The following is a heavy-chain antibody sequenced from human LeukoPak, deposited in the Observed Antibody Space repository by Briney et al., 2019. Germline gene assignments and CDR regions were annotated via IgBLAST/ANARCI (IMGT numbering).Heavy chain of an antibody. V-gene: IGHV1-69*05. CDR2: IIPIFGTA. CDR1: GGTFSSYA. D-gene: IGHD3-22*01. Sequence: SVKVSCKASGGTFSSYAISWVRQAPGQGLEWMGRIIPIFGTANYAQKFQGRVTITTDEPTSTAYMELSSLRSEDTAVYYCARGVTMIVVDAFDIWGQGTMVTVSS. J-gene: IGHJ3*02. CDR3: ARGVTMIVVDAFDI.